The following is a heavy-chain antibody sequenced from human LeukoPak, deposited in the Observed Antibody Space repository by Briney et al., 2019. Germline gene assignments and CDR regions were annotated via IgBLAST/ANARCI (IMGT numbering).Heavy chain of an antibody. V-gene: IGHV4-4*07. CDR2: IYTSGST. CDR3: ARLDIVVVPAAAGYAFDI. J-gene: IGHJ3*02. Sequence: SDTLSLTCTVSGGSITSYYWSWICQPAGKGLEWIGRIYTSGSTNYNPSLKSRVTMSVDTSKTQFSLKLSSVTAADTAVYYCARLDIVVVPAAAGYAFDIWGQGTMVTVSS. D-gene: IGHD2-2*01. CDR1: GGSITSYY.